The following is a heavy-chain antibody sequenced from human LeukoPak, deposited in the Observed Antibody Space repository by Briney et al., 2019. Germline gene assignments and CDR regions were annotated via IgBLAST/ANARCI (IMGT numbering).Heavy chain of an antibody. CDR2: IWYDGDNK. Sequence: GRSLRLSCAASRFTFSSYVMNWVRQAPGKGLEWVALIWYDGDNKYYSDSVKGGFTISRDNSKNTLYLQMNSLRAEDTAVYYCAKARATYLYDTSGYSALDYWGQGTLVTVSS. CDR1: RFTFSSYV. D-gene: IGHD3-22*01. V-gene: IGHV3-33*06. J-gene: IGHJ4*02. CDR3: AKARATYLYDTSGYSALDY.